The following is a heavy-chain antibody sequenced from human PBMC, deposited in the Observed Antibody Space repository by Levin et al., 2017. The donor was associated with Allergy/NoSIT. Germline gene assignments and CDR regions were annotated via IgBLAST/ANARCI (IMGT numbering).Heavy chain of an antibody. CDR2: ISGSGGST. V-gene: IGHV3-23*01. Sequence: GGSLRLSCAASGFTFSSYAMSWVRQAPGKGLELVSAISGSGGSTYYADSVKGRFTISRDNSKNTLYLQMNSLRAEDTAVYYCATDILTGYYKADYWGQGTLVTVSS. CDR1: GFTFSSYA. J-gene: IGHJ4*02. D-gene: IGHD3-9*01. CDR3: ATDILTGYYKADY.